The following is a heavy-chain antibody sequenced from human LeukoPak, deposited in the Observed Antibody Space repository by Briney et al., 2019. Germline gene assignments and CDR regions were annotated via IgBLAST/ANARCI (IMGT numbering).Heavy chain of an antibody. Sequence: QTGGSLRLSCAASGFTFSSYAMSWVRQAPGKGLEWVSAISGSGGSTYYADSVKGRFTISRDNSKNTLYLQMNSLRAEDTAVYYCARDRRTYYYDSSGYSSGDYFDYWGQGTLVTVSS. CDR2: ISGSGGST. J-gene: IGHJ4*02. D-gene: IGHD3-22*01. CDR1: GFTFSSYA. CDR3: ARDRRTYYYDSSGYSSGDYFDY. V-gene: IGHV3-23*01.